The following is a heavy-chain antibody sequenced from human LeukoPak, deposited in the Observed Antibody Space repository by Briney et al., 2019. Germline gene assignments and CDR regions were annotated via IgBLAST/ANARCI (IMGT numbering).Heavy chain of an antibody. J-gene: IGHJ5*02. CDR2: ISNTGSPI. CDR1: GFTFSTYS. CDR3: TRTVYSTTWERWFDP. V-gene: IGHV3-48*04. Sequence: GGSLRLSCAASGFTFSTYSMNWVRQAPGKGLEWVSYISNTGSPICYADSVKGRFSISRDNARNSLYLQMNSLRGEDTAVYYCTRTVYSTTWERWFDPWGQGTLVTVSS. D-gene: IGHD6-13*01.